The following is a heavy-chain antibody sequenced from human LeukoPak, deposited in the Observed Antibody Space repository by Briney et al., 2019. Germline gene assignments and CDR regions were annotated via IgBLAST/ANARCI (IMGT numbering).Heavy chain of an antibody. V-gene: IGHV4-30-4*01. D-gene: IGHD5-24*01. CDR2: MPYNGGA. J-gene: IGHJ3*02. CDR3: AREVNVAAGSDGFDI. CDR1: GDSITSSNFF. Sequence: SETLSPTCTVSGDSITSSNFFWSWIRQPPGGDLEWIGYMPYNGGASYNPSLRSRTTISLDTSKNEFSLRLTSVTAPDTAIYYCAREVNVAAGSDGFDIWGPGTMVTVSP.